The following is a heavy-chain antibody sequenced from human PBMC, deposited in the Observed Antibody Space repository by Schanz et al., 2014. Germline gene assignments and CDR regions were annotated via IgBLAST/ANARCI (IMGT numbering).Heavy chain of an antibody. CDR1: GFSVGNKY. CDR3: AKSLESCPGGRCSRGYFDY. Sequence: VQLVESGGGLVQPGGSLRLSCAASGFSVGNKYMNWVRQAPGKGLEWVSSISSGGGSTYYADSVKGRFTISRDNFKGALYLQMSSLRAEDTAVYYCAKSLESCPGGRCSRGYFDYWGQGTLVTVSS. CDR2: ISSGGGST. V-gene: IGHV3-23*04. J-gene: IGHJ4*02. D-gene: IGHD2-8*02.